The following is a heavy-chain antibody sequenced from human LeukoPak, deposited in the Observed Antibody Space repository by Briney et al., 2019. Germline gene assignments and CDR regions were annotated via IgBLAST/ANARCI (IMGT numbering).Heavy chain of an antibody. V-gene: IGHV4-4*07. J-gene: IGHJ6*03. CDR3: ARITMVRGVIGYYYYYMDV. CDR1: GGSISSYY. CDR2: IYSSGRT. Sequence: PSETLSLTCTVSGGSISSYYWTWIRQPAGKGLEWIGRIYSSGRTNYNPSLKSRVTISVDTSKNQFSLKLSSVTAADTAVYYCARITMVRGVIGYYYYYMDVWGKGTTVTISS. D-gene: IGHD3-10*01.